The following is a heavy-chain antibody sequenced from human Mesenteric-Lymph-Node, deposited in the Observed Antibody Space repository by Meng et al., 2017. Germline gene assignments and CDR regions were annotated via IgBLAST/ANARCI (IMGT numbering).Heavy chain of an antibody. Sequence: QVQLVQSGAEVKKPGASVKVSCKASGYTFTSYGISWVRQAPGQGLEWMGWINTKTGNPTYAQGFTGRFVFSLDTSVSTAYLQISSLKAEDTAVYFCARGASPPYFDSWGQGTLVTVSS. CDR2: INTKTGNP. V-gene: IGHV7-4-1*02. CDR1: GYTFTSYG. J-gene: IGHJ4*02. CDR3: ARGASPPYFDS.